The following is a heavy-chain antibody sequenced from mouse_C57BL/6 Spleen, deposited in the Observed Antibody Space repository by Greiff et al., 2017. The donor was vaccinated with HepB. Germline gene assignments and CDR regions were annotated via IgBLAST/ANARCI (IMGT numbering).Heavy chain of an antibody. CDR2: IDPEDGET. J-gene: IGHJ3*01. V-gene: IGHV14-2*01. D-gene: IGHD1-1*01. CDR1: GFNIKDYY. Sequence: EVQLQQSGAELVKPGASVKLSCTASGFNIKDYYMHWVKQRTEQGLEWIGRIDPEDGETKYAPNFQGKATITADTSSNTAYLQLSSLTSEDTAVYYGARKGGSTVVDGGPWFAYWGQGTLVTVSA. CDR3: ARKGGSTVVDGGPWFAY.